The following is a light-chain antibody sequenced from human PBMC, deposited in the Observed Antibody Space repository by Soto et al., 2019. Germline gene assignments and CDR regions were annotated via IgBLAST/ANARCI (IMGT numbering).Light chain of an antibody. V-gene: IGLV2-14*01. CDR1: SSDVGAYNY. J-gene: IGLJ1*01. CDR2: EVR. CDR3: SSFTSNSTTV. Sequence: QSVLTQPASVSGSPGQSITLSCTGTSSDVGAYNYVSWYQHYPGKAPKLMIYEVRRRPSGVSDRFSGSKSGNTASLTISGLQAEEEADYYCSSFTSNSTTVFGPGTKVTVL.